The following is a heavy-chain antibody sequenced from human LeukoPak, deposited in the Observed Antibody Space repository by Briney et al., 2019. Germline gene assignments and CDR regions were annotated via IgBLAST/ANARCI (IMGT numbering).Heavy chain of an antibody. CDR3: ATDGSNWFDP. Sequence: GESLKISCKGSGYSINTYWIGWVRQMPGKGLEWMGLIYLGDSDTRYSPSFQGQVTISADKSISTAYLQWSSLKASDTAMYYCATDGSNWFDPWGQGTLVTVSS. CDR2: IYLGDSDT. CDR1: GYSINTYW. V-gene: IGHV5-51*01. D-gene: IGHD3-10*01. J-gene: IGHJ5*02.